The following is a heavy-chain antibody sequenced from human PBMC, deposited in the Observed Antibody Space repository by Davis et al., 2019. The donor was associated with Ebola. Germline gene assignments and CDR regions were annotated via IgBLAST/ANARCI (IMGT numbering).Heavy chain of an antibody. D-gene: IGHD3-10*01. V-gene: IGHV3-33*01. Sequence: PGGSLRLSCAASGFTFSSYGMHWVRQAPGKGLEWVAVIWYDGSNTYYADSVKGRFTISRDNSKNTLYLQMNSLRAEDTAVYYCARDITMVQGVQDYWGQGTLVTVSS. CDR2: IWYDGSNT. J-gene: IGHJ4*02. CDR1: GFTFSSYG. CDR3: ARDITMVQGVQDY.